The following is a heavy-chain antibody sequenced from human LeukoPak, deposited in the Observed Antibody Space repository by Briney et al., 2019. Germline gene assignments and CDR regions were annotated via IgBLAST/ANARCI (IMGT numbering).Heavy chain of an antibody. D-gene: IGHD3-3*01. J-gene: IGHJ6*02. CDR3: ARSTRFITIFSYGMDV. CDR1: GYTFTGYY. V-gene: IGHV1-2*02. CDR2: INPNSGGT. Sequence: ASVKVSCKASGYTFTGYYMHWVRQAPGQGLEWMGWINPNSGGTNYAQKVQGRVTMTRDTSISTAYMELSRLRSDDTAVYYCARSTRFITIFSYGMDVWGQGTTVTVSS.